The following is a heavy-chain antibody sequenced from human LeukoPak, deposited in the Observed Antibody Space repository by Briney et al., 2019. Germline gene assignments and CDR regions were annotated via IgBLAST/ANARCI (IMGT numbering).Heavy chain of an antibody. V-gene: IGHV4-59*08. CDR3: ARGALRDFDY. CDR1: GGSISSYY. D-gene: IGHD4/OR15-4a*01. Sequence: SETLSLTCTVSGGSISSYYWRWIRQPPGKGLEWIGYIYYSGSTNYNPSLKSRVTISVDTSKNQFSLKLSSVTAADTAVYYCARGALRDFDYWGQGTLVTVSS. J-gene: IGHJ4*02. CDR2: IYYSGST.